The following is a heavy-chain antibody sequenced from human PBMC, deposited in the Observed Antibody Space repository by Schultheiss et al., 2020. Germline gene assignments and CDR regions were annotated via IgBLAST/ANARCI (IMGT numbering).Heavy chain of an antibody. CDR1: GFIFSNAW. CDR2: IKSRSAGETI. CDR3: TTSLSEGTFDV. J-gene: IGHJ3*01. Sequence: GGSLRLSCAVSGFIFSNAWMSWVRQAPGKGLEWVGLIKSRSAGETIDYAAPAKGRFAISGDDSKNTLYLQMNSLKIEDTAVYYCTTSLSEGTFDVWGQGTMVTVSS. V-gene: IGHV3-15*01.